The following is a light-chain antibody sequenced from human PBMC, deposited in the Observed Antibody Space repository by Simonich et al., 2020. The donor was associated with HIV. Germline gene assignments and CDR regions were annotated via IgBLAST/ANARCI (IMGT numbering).Light chain of an antibody. Sequence: DIVMTQSPDSLALSLGERATINCKSGQSVLYSSNNKNYLAWYQQKPGQPPKLLIYWASTRESGVPYRFSGSGSGTDFTLTISSLQAEDVAVYYCQQYYSTPTFGQGTKVEIK. J-gene: IGKJ1*01. V-gene: IGKV4-1*01. CDR1: QSVLYSSNNKNY. CDR3: QQYYSTPT. CDR2: WAS.